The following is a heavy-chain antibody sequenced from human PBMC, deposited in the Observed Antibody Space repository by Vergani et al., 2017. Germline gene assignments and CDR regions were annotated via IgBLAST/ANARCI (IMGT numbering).Heavy chain of an antibody. J-gene: IGHJ3*02. CDR2: INPSGGST. CDR3: TTGTSDSCSSWEPDAFDI. CDR1: GYTFTSYY. Sequence: QVQLVQSGAEVKKPGASVKVSCKASGYTFTSYYMHWVRQAPGQGLEWMGIINPSGGSTSYAQKFQGRLTMTRDTSTSTVYMELSSLRSEDTAVYYWTTGTSDSCSSWEPDAFDIWGQGTMVTVSS. V-gene: IGHV1-46*03. D-gene: IGHD6-13*01.